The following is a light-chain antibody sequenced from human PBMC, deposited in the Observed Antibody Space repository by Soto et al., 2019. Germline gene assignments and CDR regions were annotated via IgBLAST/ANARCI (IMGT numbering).Light chain of an antibody. J-gene: IGKJ2*01. Sequence: DIVMTQSPDSLAVSLGERATINCKSSQSVLYSSSNRNYLAWYQQKTGQPPKLLIYWASTRESGVPDRFSGSGSWTDFTLTISSLQAEDVAVYYCQQDYTTTPTFGQGTKLEIK. V-gene: IGKV4-1*01. CDR2: WAS. CDR1: QSVLYSSSNRNY. CDR3: QQDYTTTPT.